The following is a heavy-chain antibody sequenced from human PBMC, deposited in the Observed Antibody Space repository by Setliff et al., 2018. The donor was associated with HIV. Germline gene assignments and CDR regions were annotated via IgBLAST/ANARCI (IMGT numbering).Heavy chain of an antibody. D-gene: IGHD3-9*01. V-gene: IGHV3-20*04. Sequence: RTGGSLRLSCAASGFTFNNNGMSWVRQAPGKGLEWVSGITSNGGRTGYADSVKGRFTISRDNAKNSLYQQMNSLRAEDTALYYCAREPYYDILTGYLDYWGQGALVTVSS. CDR3: AREPYYDILTGYLDY. CDR2: ITSNGGRT. CDR1: GFTFNNNG. J-gene: IGHJ4*02.